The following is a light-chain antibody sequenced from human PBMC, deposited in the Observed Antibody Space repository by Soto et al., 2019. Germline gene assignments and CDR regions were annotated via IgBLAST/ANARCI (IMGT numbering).Light chain of an antibody. CDR3: SSYTSSRTVV. V-gene: IGLV2-14*01. CDR1: SSDVGGYNY. CDR2: EVS. Sequence: QSALTQPASVSGSPGQSITISCTGASSDVGGYNYVSWYQQHPGKAPKLMIYEVSNRPSGVSNRFSGSKSGNTASLTISGLQAEDDADYYCSSYTSSRTVVFGGGTKLTVL. J-gene: IGLJ2*01.